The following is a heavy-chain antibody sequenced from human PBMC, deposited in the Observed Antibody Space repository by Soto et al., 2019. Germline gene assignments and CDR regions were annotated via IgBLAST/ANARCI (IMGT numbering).Heavy chain of an antibody. CDR2: ISWNSGSI. CDR3: AKGSSEGDLYYYYYMDV. CDR1: GFTFDDYA. J-gene: IGHJ6*03. D-gene: IGHD6-6*01. V-gene: IGHV3-9*01. Sequence: EVQLVESGGGLVQPGRSLRLSCAASGFTFDDYAMHWVRQAPGKGLEWVSGISWNSGSIGYADSVKGRFTISRDNAKNSLYLQMNSLRAEDTALYYCAKGSSEGDLYYYYYMDVWGKGTTVTVSS.